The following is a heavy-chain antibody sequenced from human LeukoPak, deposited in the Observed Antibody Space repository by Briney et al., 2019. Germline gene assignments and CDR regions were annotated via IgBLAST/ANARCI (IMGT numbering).Heavy chain of an antibody. CDR2: INTNTGDT. J-gene: IGHJ4*02. Sequence: ASVNVSCKSSGYSFIAYYMHWVRQAPGQGPEWLGWINTNTGDTNYAQSCQGRITMTRDTSINTAYMELRNLDYDDTAVYYCASDRPPSNWGQGTLVTVS. V-gene: IGHV1-2*02. CDR1: GYSFIAYY. CDR3: ASDRPPSN. D-gene: IGHD1-14*01.